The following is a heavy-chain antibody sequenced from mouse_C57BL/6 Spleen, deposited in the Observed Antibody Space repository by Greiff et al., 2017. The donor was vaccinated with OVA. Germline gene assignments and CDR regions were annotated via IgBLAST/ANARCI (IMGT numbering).Heavy chain of an antibody. V-gene: IGHV5-17*01. D-gene: IGHD2-4*01. CDR2: ISSGSSTI. J-gene: IGHJ2*01. Sequence: EVQRVESGGGLVKPGGSLKLSCAASGFTFSDYGMHWVRQAPEKGLEWVAYISSGSSTIYYADTVKGRFTISRDNAKKTLFLQMTSLRSEDTAMYYCARAFYYDYDGIAYWGQGTTLTVSS. CDR1: GFTFSDYG. CDR3: ARAFYYDYDGIAY.